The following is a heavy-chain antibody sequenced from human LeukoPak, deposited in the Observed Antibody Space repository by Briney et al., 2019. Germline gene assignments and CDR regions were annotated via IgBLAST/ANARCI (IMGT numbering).Heavy chain of an antibody. CDR1: GYIFTSYW. J-gene: IGHJ6*03. CDR3: ARHETGRYYCYYMDV. V-gene: IGHV5-51*01. Sequence: GESLKISCQGSGYIFTSYWIGWVRQMPGKGLEWMGVIFPGDSDTRYNPSFQGQVTISADKSINTAYLQWSSLKASDTAIYYCARHETGRYYCYYMDVWGEGTSVTVSS. CDR2: IFPGDSDT. D-gene: IGHD3-10*01.